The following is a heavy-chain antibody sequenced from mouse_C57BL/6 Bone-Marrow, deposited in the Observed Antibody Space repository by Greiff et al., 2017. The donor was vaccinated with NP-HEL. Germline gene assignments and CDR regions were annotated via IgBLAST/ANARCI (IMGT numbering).Heavy chain of an antibody. CDR2: ISYDGSN. V-gene: IGHV3-6*01. CDR3: ARAKGYGNYVGYYAMDY. CDR1: GYSITSGYY. J-gene: IGHJ4*01. D-gene: IGHD2-10*02. Sequence: EVKVEESGPGLVKPSQSLSLTCSVTGYSITSGYYWNWIRQFPGNKLEWMGYISYDGSNNYNPSLKNRISITRYTSKNQFFLKLNSVTTEDTATYYCARAKGYGNYVGYYAMDYWGQGTSVTVSS.